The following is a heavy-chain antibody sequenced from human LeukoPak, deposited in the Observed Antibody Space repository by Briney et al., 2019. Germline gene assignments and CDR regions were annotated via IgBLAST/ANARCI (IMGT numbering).Heavy chain of an antibody. Sequence: SETLSLTCAVYGGSFSGYYWSWIRQPPGKGLEWIGEVSQSGSTNYNPSLKSRVTISLDTSKNQFSLKLSSVTAADTAVYYCERGRTGYQLLPTKKYDYYHYMDVWGKGTTVTVSS. D-gene: IGHD2-2*01. V-gene: IGHV4-34*01. CDR2: VSQSGST. J-gene: IGHJ6*03. CDR3: ERGRTGYQLLPTKKYDYYHYMDV. CDR1: GGSFSGYY.